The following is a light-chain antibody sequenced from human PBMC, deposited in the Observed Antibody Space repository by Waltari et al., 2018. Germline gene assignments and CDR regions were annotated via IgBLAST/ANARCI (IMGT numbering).Light chain of an antibody. CDR3: QQYDSWPLT. CDR2: GVS. V-gene: IGKV3-15*01. J-gene: IGKJ4*01. CDR1: QSVCTE. Sequence: ETVMTQSPATLSASPGERVTLSCRASQSVCTELVWYQRKHGQPPRLLIYGVSTRATGIPARFSGSGSGTEFNLTISGLQSEDFEVYYCQQYDSWPLTFGGGTKVEIK.